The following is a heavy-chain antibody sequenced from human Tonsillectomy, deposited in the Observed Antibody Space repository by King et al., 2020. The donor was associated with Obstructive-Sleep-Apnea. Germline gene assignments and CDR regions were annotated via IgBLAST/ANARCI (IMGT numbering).Heavy chain of an antibody. CDR3: AGADLPTSFFFDY. Sequence: VQLQQWGAGLLKPSETLSLTCAVYGGPFNGFYWNWIRQSPGKGLEWIGEIHHRGSTNYNPSLKSRFTLSVDTSKNQFSLKLSSVTAADTAVYYCAGADLPTSFFFDYWGQGTLVTVSS. CDR1: GGPFNGFY. D-gene: IGHD3/OR15-3a*01. J-gene: IGHJ4*02. V-gene: IGHV4-34*01. CDR2: IHHRGST.